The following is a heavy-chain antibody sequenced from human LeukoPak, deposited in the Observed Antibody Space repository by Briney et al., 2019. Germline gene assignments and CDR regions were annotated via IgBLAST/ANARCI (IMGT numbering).Heavy chain of an antibody. J-gene: IGHJ4*02. V-gene: IGHV3-64D*06. Sequence: GGSLRLSCSASGFTFSSYAMHWVRQAPGKGLERVSAISSNGGSTYYADSVKGRFTISRDNSKNTLYLQMSSLRAEDTAVYYCVKEDYSSGSFDYWGQGTLVTVSS. CDR3: VKEDYSSGSFDY. CDR2: ISSNGGST. CDR1: GFTFSSYA. D-gene: IGHD6-19*01.